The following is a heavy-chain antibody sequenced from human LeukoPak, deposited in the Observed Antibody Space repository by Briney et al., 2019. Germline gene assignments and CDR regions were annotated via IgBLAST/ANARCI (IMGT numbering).Heavy chain of an antibody. Sequence: SETLSLTCTVSGGSISSSRSYWGWIRRPPGKGLEWIGSIYYSGSTYYNPSLKSRVTVSVDTSKNQFSLILSSVTAADTAVYYCVRGSTLRHYQYWGQGTLVTVSS. D-gene: IGHD3-16*01. CDR3: VRGSTLRHYQY. CDR2: IYYSGST. CDR1: GGSISSSRSY. J-gene: IGHJ4*02. V-gene: IGHV4-39*01.